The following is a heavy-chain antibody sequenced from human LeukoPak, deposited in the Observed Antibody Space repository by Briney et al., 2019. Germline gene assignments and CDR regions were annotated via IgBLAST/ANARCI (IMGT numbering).Heavy chain of an antibody. D-gene: IGHD1-26*01. CDR2: IYHSGST. CDR3: ARDGRIDRGYYYYYYMDV. Sequence: SETLSLTCTVSGYSISSGYYWGWIRQPPGKGLEWIGSIYHSGSTYYNPSLKSRVTISVDTSKNQFSLKLSSVTAADTAVYYCARDGRIDRGYYYYYYMDVWGKGTTVTISS. CDR1: GYSISSGYY. V-gene: IGHV4-38-2*02. J-gene: IGHJ6*03.